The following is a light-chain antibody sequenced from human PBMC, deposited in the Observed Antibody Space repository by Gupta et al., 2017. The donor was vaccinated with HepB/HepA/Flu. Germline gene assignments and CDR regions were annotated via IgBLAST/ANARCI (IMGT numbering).Light chain of an antibody. Sequence: QSVLTQPPSVSGAPGQRVTISCTGSSSNIEAGYDVHWYQQLPGTAPKLLIYGNSNRPSGAPERFSGSKFGTSASLAITGAQGEDGADYYLQAQDNSRSGWVFGGGTKLTVL. V-gene: IGLV1-40*01. J-gene: IGLJ3*02. CDR2: GNS. CDR3: QAQDNSRSGWV. CDR1: SSNIEAGYD.